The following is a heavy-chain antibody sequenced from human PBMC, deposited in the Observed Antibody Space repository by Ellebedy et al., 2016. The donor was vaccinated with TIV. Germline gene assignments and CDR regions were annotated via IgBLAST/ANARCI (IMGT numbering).Heavy chain of an antibody. CDR1: GYTFTSYG. J-gene: IGHJ3*02. CDR2: INPNSGGT. V-gene: IGHV1-2*04. Sequence: ASVKVSXXASGYTFTSYGISWVRQAPGQGLEWMGWINPNSGGTNYAQKFQGWVTMNRDTSISTAYMELRRLRSDDTAVYYCARGFDAFDIWGQGTMVTVSS. CDR3: ARGFDAFDI.